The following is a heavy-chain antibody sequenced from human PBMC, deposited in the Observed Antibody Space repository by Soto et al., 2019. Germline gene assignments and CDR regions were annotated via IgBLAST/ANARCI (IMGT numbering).Heavy chain of an antibody. J-gene: IGHJ3*02. CDR2: ITPFNGNT. CDR1: GYTLTYRY. Sequence: QMQLVQSGAEVKKTGSSVKVSCKASGYTLTYRYVHWVRQAPGQALEWMGWITPFNGNTNYAQKFQDRVSLTSDKSMRTGYMELSSLRSDDTAMYYCARLAEGDGVDIWGQGTMVTVSS. CDR3: ARLAEGDGVDI. V-gene: IGHV1-45*02.